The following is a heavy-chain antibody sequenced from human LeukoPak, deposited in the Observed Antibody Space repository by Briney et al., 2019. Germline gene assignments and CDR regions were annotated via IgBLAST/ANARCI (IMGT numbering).Heavy chain of an antibody. V-gene: IGHV3-30*02. J-gene: IGHJ4*02. CDR1: GFTFSSYG. CDR3: AKAPSYIVVVPAAIDY. CDR2: IRYDGSNK. Sequence: GGSLRLSCAASGFTFSSYGMHWVRQAPGKGLEWVAFIRYDGSNKYYADSVKGRFTISRDNSKNTLYPQMNSLRAEDTAVYYCAKAPSYIVVVPAAIDYWGQGTLVTVSS. D-gene: IGHD2-2*01.